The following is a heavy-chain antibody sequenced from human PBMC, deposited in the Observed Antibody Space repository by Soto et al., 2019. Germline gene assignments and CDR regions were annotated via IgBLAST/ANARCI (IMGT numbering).Heavy chain of an antibody. J-gene: IGHJ5*02. CDR2: IIPILGIA. Sequence: QVQLVQSGAEVKKPGSSVKVSCKASGGTFSRYTISWVRQAPGQGLEWMGRIIPILGIANYAQKFQGRVTITADKSRSTAYMELSSLRSEDTAVYYCAREDSYGRDVTFDPWGQGTLVTVSS. CDR3: AREDSYGRDVTFDP. CDR1: GGTFSRYT. V-gene: IGHV1-69*08. D-gene: IGHD5-18*01.